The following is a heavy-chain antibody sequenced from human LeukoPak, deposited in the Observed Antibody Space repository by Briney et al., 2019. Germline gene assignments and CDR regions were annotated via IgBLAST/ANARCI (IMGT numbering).Heavy chain of an antibody. Sequence: PSETLSLTCTVSGGSISSYYWSWIRQPAGKGLEWIGRIYTSGSTNYNPSLKSRVTMSVDTSKNQFSLKLSSVTAADTVVYYCAGTPSTAMVRGGYYFDYWGQGTLVTVSS. J-gene: IGHJ4*02. D-gene: IGHD3-10*01. V-gene: IGHV4-4*07. CDR3: AGTPSTAMVRGGYYFDY. CDR1: GGSISSYY. CDR2: IYTSGST.